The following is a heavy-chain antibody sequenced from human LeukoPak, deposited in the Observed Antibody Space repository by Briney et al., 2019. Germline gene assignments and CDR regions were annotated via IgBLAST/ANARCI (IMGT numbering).Heavy chain of an antibody. CDR2: ISSSGSTI. Sequence: GGSLRLSCAASGFTFSDYYMSWIRQAPGKGLEWVSYISSSGSTIYYADSVKGRFTISRDNSKNTLYLQMNSLRAEDTAVYYCAKSGIAAADDFNFDYWGQGTLVTVSS. D-gene: IGHD6-13*01. CDR1: GFTFSDYY. J-gene: IGHJ4*02. V-gene: IGHV3-11*04. CDR3: AKSGIAAADDFNFDY.